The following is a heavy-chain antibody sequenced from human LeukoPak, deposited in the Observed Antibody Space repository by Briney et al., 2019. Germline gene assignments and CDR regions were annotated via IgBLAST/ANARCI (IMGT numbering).Heavy chain of an antibody. CDR2: IHHSGST. Sequence: SETLSLTCTVSGYSISSGYYWGWIRQPPGKGLEWIGSIHHSGSTNYNPSLKSRVTISVDTSKNQFSLKLSSVTAADTAVYYCARSLYYYGSDSFDIWGQGTMVSVSS. J-gene: IGHJ3*02. V-gene: IGHV4-38-2*02. CDR3: ARSLYYYGSDSFDI. D-gene: IGHD3-10*01. CDR1: GYSISSGYY.